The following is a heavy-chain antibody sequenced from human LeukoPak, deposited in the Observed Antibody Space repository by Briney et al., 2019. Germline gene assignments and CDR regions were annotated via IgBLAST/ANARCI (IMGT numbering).Heavy chain of an antibody. D-gene: IGHD3-10*01. CDR2: ISSSSSYI. V-gene: IGHV3-21*01. CDR3: VRGKANYGSGSDV. Sequence: GGSLRLSCAASGFTFSRHNMNWVRQAPGKGLEWVSSISSSSSYIYYADSVKGRFTISRDNARNSLYLQMNSLRAEDTAVYYCVRGKANYGSGSDVWGKGTTVTVSS. CDR1: GFTFSRHN. J-gene: IGHJ6*04.